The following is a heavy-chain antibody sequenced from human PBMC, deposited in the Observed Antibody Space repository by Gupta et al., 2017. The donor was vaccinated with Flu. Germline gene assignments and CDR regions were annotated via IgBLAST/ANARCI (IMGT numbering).Heavy chain of an antibody. Sequence: QVQLQESGPGLVKPSQTLSLTCTVSGGSISSGSYYWSWIRQPAGKGLEWIGRIYTSGSTNYNPSLKSRVTISVDTSKNQFSLKLSSVTAADTAVYYCARKGGYSYGTGGWFDPWGQGTLVTVSS. D-gene: IGHD5-18*01. J-gene: IGHJ5*02. CDR3: ARKGGYSYGTGGWFDP. CDR1: GGSISSGSYY. CDR2: IYTSGST. V-gene: IGHV4-61*02.